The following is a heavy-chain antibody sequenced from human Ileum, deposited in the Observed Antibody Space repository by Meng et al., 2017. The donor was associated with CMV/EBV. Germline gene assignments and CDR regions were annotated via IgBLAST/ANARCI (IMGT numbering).Heavy chain of an antibody. D-gene: IGHD1-26*01. CDR3: ATNQWAGGGAI. CDR2: IKSKIDGGTA. J-gene: IGHJ3*02. Sequence: GGSLRLSCAASGFTFSNAWLSWVRQAPGKGLEWVGHIKSKIDGGTADHAAPVKGRFTISRDDSKNTLYLQMNSLKTEDTAVYYCATNQWAGGGAIWGQGTMVTVSS. CDR1: GFTFSNAW. V-gene: IGHV3-15*01.